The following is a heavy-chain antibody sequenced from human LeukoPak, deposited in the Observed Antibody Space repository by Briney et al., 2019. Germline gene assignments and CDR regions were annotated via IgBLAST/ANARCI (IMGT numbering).Heavy chain of an antibody. Sequence: GGTLRLSCAVSGFTFGDYCMHWVRQPPGKGLEWVSAINWNSDTIHYADSVRGRFTISRYNAKNSLYLQMNSLRVEDTAFYYCTKDISSGRPAPYGMDVWGHGTMVTVSS. CDR2: INWNSDTI. V-gene: IGHV3-9*01. CDR1: GFTFGDYC. CDR3: TKDISSGRPAPYGMDV. D-gene: IGHD3-10*01. J-gene: IGHJ6*02.